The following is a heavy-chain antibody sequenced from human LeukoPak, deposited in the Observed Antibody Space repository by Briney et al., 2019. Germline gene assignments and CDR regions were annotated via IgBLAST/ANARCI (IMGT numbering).Heavy chain of an antibody. J-gene: IGHJ4*02. CDR2: IYYTGST. Sequence: SETLSLTCIVSGDSISNYYWSWIRQPPGKGLEWIGYIYYTGSTRYNPSLNGRVTISVDTSKNHFSLKLSSVTAADTAVYYCAWWGCTSTTCYTPFDFWGPGTLVTVSS. CDR3: AWWGCTSTTCYTPFDF. V-gene: IGHV4-59*01. CDR1: GDSISNYY. D-gene: IGHD2-2*02.